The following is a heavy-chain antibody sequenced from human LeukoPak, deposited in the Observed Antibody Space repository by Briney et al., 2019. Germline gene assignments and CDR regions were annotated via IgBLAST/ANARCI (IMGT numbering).Heavy chain of an antibody. Sequence: GGSLRLSCAASGFTFSSYGMHWVCQAPGKGLEWVAIISYDGSYKFYRDAVKGRFSISRDNSKNMVYLQMNSLRGEDTAVYYCVKDGHLTPVGGLLDHWGRGTLVTVSS. CDR3: VKDGHLTPVGGLLDH. J-gene: IGHJ4*02. V-gene: IGHV3-30*18. D-gene: IGHD6-19*01. CDR1: GFTFSSYG. CDR2: ISYDGSYK.